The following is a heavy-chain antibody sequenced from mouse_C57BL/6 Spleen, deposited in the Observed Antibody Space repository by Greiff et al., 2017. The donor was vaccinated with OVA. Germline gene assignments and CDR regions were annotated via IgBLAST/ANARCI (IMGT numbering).Heavy chain of an antibody. CDR3: ARSIFDDYLCAMDY. V-gene: IGHV1-61*01. Sequence: QVQLQQPGAELVRPGSSVKLSCKASGYTFTSYWMDWVKQRPGQGLEWIGNIYPSDSETHYNQKFKDKATLTVDKSSSTAYMQLSSLTSEDSAVYYFARSIFDDYLCAMDYWGQGTSVTVSS. CDR2: IYPSDSET. J-gene: IGHJ4*01. CDR1: GYTFTSYW. D-gene: IGHD2-4*01.